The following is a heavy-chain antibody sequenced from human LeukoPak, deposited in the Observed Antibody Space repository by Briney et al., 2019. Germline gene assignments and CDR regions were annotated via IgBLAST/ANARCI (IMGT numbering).Heavy chain of an antibody. CDR1: GGSFSGYY. CDR2: INHSGST. Sequence: SETLSLTCAVYGGSFSGYYWSWIRQPPGKGLEWIGEINHSGSTNYNPSLKSRGTISVDTSKNQFSLKLSSVTAADTAVYYCARSGIQLWHPNVSDYWGQGTLVTVSS. J-gene: IGHJ4*02. V-gene: IGHV4-34*01. CDR3: ARSGIQLWHPNVSDY. D-gene: IGHD5-18*01.